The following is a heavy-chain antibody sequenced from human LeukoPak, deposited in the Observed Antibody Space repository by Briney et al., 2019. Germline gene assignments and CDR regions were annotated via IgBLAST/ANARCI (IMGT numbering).Heavy chain of an antibody. V-gene: IGHV4-59*13. CDR3: ARDNWNYGSSMDV. Sequence: SETLSLTCTVSGGSISSYYWSWIRQPPGKGLKGIGYIYYSGSTNYNPSLKSRVTISVDTSKNQFSLKLSSVTAADTAVYYCARDNWNYGSSMDVWGQGTTVTVSS. D-gene: IGHD1-7*01. CDR1: GGSISSYY. CDR2: IYYSGST. J-gene: IGHJ6*02.